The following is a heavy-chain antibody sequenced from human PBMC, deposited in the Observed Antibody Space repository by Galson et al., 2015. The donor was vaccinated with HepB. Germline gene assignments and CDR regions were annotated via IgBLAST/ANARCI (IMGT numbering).Heavy chain of an antibody. CDR2: ISYDGSNK. V-gene: IGHV3-30-3*01. D-gene: IGHD3-9*01. CDR3: AREVYDILTGYSSLDY. CDR1: GFTFSSYA. J-gene: IGHJ4*02. Sequence: SLRVSCAASGFTFSSYAMHWVRQAPGKGLEWVAVISYDGSNKYYADSVKGRFTISRDNSKNTLYLQMNSLRAEDTAVYYCAREVYDILTGYSSLDYWGQGTLVTVSS.